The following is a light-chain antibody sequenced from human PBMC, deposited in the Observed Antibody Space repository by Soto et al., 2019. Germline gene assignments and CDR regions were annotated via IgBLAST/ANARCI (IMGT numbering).Light chain of an antibody. J-gene: IGKJ5*01. CDR2: GAS. V-gene: IGKV3-20*01. CDR1: QSVSSSY. Sequence: EIVLTQSPGTLSLSPGERATLSCRASQSVSSSYLAWYQQKPGQAPRLLIYGASSRATGIPDRFSGSGSGTEFTLTISTLEPVDFAVYYCQQYGSSPITFGQGTRLEIK. CDR3: QQYGSSPIT.